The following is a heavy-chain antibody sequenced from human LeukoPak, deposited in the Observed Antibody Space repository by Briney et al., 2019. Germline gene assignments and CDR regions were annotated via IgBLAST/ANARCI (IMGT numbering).Heavy chain of an antibody. J-gene: IGHJ4*02. CDR1: GFPFSNAW. CDR3: TTVSHIGGRP. Sequence: GGSLRLSCVVSGFPFSNAWLQWVRQAPGKGLEWVGRIKGTDVGGTADYAAPVQGRFTISRDDSQNTMYLQMNSLKTEDTAVYYCTTVSHIGGRPGDQGTLVTVSS. V-gene: IGHV3-15*01. D-gene: IGHD6-6*01. CDR2: IKGTDVGGTA.